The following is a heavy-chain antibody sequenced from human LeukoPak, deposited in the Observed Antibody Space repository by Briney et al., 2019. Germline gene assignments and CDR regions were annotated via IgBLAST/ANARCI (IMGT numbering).Heavy chain of an antibody. Sequence: SDSLSLTCNVSGDSISSDYWSWIRQTPGKGLEWIGFIFHSGTTDYNPSLQSRATISIDTSRKSFSLKLLSMTAADTAVYYCARTRPQDYATSYMDVWGTGATVTVSS. CDR3: ARTRPQDYATSYMDV. CDR1: GDSISSDY. CDR2: IFHSGTT. V-gene: IGHV4-59*08. J-gene: IGHJ6*03. D-gene: IGHD1-26*01.